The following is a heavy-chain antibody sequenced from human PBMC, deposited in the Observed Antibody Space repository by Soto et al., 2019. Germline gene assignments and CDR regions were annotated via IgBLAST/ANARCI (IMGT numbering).Heavy chain of an antibody. V-gene: IGHV1-3*05. CDR2: IDAANGNA. CDR1: GYTFGTYG. D-gene: IGHD6-13*01. J-gene: IGHJ5*02. CDR3: ARVYPSSRPQFNWFDP. Sequence: QVQLVQSGAEERKPGASVKVSCKASGYTFGTYGIHWVRQAPGHRLEWMGWIDAANGNAKNSENFQGRVTITRDTDASTIYMELSSLTYEDTAVYYCARVYPSSRPQFNWFDPWGQGTLVTVSS.